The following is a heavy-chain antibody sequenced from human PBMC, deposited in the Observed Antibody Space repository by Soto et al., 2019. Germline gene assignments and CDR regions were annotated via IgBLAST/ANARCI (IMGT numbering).Heavy chain of an antibody. J-gene: IGHJ5*02. CDR1: RFAFSGSS. CDR3: TTDTYYYGSGSYCSWFDP. CDR2: IRSKANSYAT. Sequence: GGSLRLSCAPSRFAFSGSSMHWVRQASGKGLEWVGRIRSKANSYATAYAASVKGRFTISRDDSKNTAYLQMNSLKTEDTAVYYCTTDTYYYGSGSYCSWFDPWGQGTLVTVSS. D-gene: IGHD3-10*01. V-gene: IGHV3-73*01.